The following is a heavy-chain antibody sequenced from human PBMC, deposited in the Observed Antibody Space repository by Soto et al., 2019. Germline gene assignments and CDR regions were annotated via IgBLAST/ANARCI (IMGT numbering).Heavy chain of an antibody. CDR3: ARERYGDYSDAFDI. D-gene: IGHD4-17*01. CDR2: IKQDGSEK. J-gene: IGHJ3*02. CDR1: GFTFSSYW. V-gene: IGHV3-7*01. Sequence: EVQLVESGGGLVQPGGSLRLSCAASGFTFSSYWMSWVRQAPGKGLEWVANIKQDGSEKYYVDSVKGRFTISRDNAKNSLYLQMNSLRAEDTAVYYCARERYGDYSDAFDIWGQGIMVTVSS.